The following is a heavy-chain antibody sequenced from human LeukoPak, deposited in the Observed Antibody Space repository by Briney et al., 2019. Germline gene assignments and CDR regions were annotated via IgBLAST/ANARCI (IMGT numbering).Heavy chain of an antibody. CDR3: PRAMQMAVDGIGFDY. CDR1: GITFSSYG. V-gene: IGHV3-30*02. D-gene: IGHD6-19*01. J-gene: IGHJ4*02. CDR2: IRYDGSNK. Sequence: PGGSLRLSYAASGITFSSYGMHWVRPAAGNGLEWVAFIRYDGSNKYYADSVKGLFTISRDNSKNTLHLQMNSLRPEDTAVYHCPRAMQMAVDGIGFDYWVQGTLVTVSS.